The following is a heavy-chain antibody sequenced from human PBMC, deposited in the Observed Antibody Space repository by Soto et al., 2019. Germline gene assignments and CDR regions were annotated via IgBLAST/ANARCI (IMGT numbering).Heavy chain of an antibody. CDR3: ARGPSSSYSSSRRGWFDP. V-gene: IGHV4-34*01. J-gene: IGHJ5*02. Sequence: QVQLQQWGAGLLKPSETLSLTCAVYGGSFSGYYWSWIRQPPGKGLEWIGEINHSGSTNYNPSLKSRVTISVDTSKNQFSLKLSSVTAADTAVYDCARGPSSSYSSSRRGWFDPWGQGTLVTVSS. CDR2: INHSGST. D-gene: IGHD6-13*01. CDR1: GGSFSGYY.